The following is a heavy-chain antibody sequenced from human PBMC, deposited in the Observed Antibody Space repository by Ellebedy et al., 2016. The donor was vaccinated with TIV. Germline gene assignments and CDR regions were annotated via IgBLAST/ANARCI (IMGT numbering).Heavy chain of an antibody. CDR3: ARGPSYYDSSGYFAY. V-gene: IGHV3-53*01. CDR2: IYGVGNT. CDR1: GFTVSNNY. D-gene: IGHD3-22*01. Sequence: PGGSLRLSCSASGFTVSNNYMSWVRQAPGKGLEWVSIIYGVGNTYYADSVKGRFTISRDNSKNTLYLQMNSLRAEDTAVYYCARGPSYYDSSGYFAYWGQGTLVTVSS. J-gene: IGHJ4*02.